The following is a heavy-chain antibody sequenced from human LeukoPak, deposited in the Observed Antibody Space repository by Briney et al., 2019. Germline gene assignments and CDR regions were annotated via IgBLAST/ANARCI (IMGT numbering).Heavy chain of an antibody. D-gene: IGHD5-24*01. Sequence: GGSLRLSCAASGFTFSSYSMNWVRQAPGKGLEWVSYISSSISTIYYADSVKGRFTISRDNAKNSLYLQMNSLRAEDTAVYYCARATGYKSPFDYWGQGTLVTVSS. J-gene: IGHJ4*02. V-gene: IGHV3-48*01. CDR2: ISSSISTI. CDR3: ARATGYKSPFDY. CDR1: GFTFSSYS.